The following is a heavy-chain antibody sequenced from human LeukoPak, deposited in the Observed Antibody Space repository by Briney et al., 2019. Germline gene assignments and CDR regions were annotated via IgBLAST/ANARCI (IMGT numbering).Heavy chain of an antibody. CDR1: GFTFNSYA. CDR3: AREWYSSGWYHY. CDR2: ISSSSSYI. D-gene: IGHD6-19*01. Sequence: GGSLRLSCAASGFTFNSYAMSWVRQAPGKGLEWVSSISSSSSYIYYADSVKGRFTISRDNAKNSLYLQMNSLRAEDTAVYYCAREWYSSGWYHYWGQGTLVTVSS. V-gene: IGHV3-21*01. J-gene: IGHJ4*02.